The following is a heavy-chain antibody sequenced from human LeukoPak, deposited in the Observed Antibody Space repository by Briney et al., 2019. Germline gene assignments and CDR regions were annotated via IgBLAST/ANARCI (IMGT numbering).Heavy chain of an antibody. CDR3: ARTQQLVKKTGPTVFDY. V-gene: IGHV1-69*13. CDR2: IIPIFGTA. D-gene: IGHD6-13*01. Sequence: VASVKVSCKASGGTFSSYAISWVRQAPGQGLEWMGGIIPIFGTANYAQKFQGRVTITADESTSTAYMELSSLRSEDTAVYYCARTQQLVKKTGPTVFDYWGQGTLVTVSS. J-gene: IGHJ4*02. CDR1: GGTFSSYA.